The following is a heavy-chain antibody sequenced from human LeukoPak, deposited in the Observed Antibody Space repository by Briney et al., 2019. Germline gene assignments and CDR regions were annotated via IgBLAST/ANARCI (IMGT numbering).Heavy chain of an antibody. D-gene: IGHD1-14*01. Sequence: PGGSLRLSCAASRFAFSTYAMTWVRQAPGQGLEYVSTISSNGADTYYADSVKGRFTISRDNSKNTLYLQMTSLRVEDTAVYYCANYRKPQGLDYWGQGTLVTVSS. CDR3: ANYRKPQGLDY. CDR1: RFAFSTYA. CDR2: ISSNGADT. V-gene: IGHV3-23*01. J-gene: IGHJ4*02.